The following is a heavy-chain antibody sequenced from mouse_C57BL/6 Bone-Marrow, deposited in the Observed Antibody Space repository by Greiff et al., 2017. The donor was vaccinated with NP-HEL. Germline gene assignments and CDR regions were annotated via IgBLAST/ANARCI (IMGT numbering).Heavy chain of an antibody. Sequence: VQLQQSGPGLVKPSQTVFLTCTVTGISITTGNYRWSWIRQFPGNKLEWIGYIYYSGTITYNPSLTSRTTITRDTPKNQFFLEMNSLTAEDTATYYCARGLTDWYFDVWGTGTTVTVSS. J-gene: IGHJ1*03. CDR3: ARGLTDWYFDV. D-gene: IGHD4-1*01. V-gene: IGHV3-5*01. CDR1: GISITTGNYR. CDR2: IYYSGTI.